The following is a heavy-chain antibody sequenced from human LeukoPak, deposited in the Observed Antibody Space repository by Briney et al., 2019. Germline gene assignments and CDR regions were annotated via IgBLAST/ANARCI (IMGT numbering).Heavy chain of an antibody. CDR3: ARRRIAAAGWFDP. CDR2: MNPNSGNT. Sequence: ASVKVSRKASGYTFTSYGISWVRQAPGQGLEWIGWMNPNSGNTGYAQKFQGRVTITRNTSISTAYMELSSLRSEDTAVYYCARRRIAAAGWFDPWGQGTLVTVSS. J-gene: IGHJ5*02. V-gene: IGHV1-8*03. CDR1: GYTFTSYG. D-gene: IGHD6-13*01.